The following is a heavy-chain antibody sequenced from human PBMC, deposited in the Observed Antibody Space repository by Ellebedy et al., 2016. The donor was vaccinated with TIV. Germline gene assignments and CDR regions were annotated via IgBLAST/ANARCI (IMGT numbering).Heavy chain of an antibody. J-gene: IGHJ4*02. V-gene: IGHV3-15*01. Sequence: GESLKISCAASEFTFSNAWMSWVRQAPGKGLEWVGRIKSKTDGGTIDYAEPVKGRFTISRDESKNTLYLQMNSLKPEDTAVYYCTPFSLGYWGQGTLVTVSS. CDR1: EFTFSNAW. CDR3: TPFSLGY. CDR2: IKSKTDGGTI.